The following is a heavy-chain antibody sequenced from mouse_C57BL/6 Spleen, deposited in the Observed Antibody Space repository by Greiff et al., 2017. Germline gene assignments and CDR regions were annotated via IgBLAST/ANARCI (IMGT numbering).Heavy chain of an antibody. D-gene: IGHD2-4*01. V-gene: IGHV1-76*01. Sequence: VKLMESGAELVRPGASVKLSCKASGYTFTDYYINWVKQRPGQGLEWIARIYPGSGNTYYNEKFKGKATLTAEKSSSTAYMQLSSLTSEDSAVYFCARWDYDVNYWGQGTTLTVSS. CDR3: ARWDYDVNY. J-gene: IGHJ2*01. CDR2: IYPGSGNT. CDR1: GYTFTDYY.